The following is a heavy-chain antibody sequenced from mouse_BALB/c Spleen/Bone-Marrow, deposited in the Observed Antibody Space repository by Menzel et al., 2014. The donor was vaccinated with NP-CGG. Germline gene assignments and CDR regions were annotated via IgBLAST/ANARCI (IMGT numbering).Heavy chain of an antibody. J-gene: IGHJ3*01. V-gene: IGHV14-3*02. CDR3: ARMGLLWYPWVAY. CDR2: IDPANGNT. Sequence: EVMLVESGAELVKPGASVKLSCTASGFNIKDTYMHWVKQRPEQGLEWIGRIDPANGNTKYDPKFQGKATITADTSSNTAYLQLSSLTSEDTAVYYCARMGLLWYPWVAYWGQGTLVTVSA. D-gene: IGHD2-1*01. CDR1: GFNIKDTY.